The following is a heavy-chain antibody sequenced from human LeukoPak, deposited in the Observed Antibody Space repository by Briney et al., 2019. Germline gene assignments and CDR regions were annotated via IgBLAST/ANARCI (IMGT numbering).Heavy chain of an antibody. CDR3: ARGNVPSYYYGSGTRGTNNYFDY. V-gene: IGHV1-46*01. CDR2: INPSGGST. Sequence: ASVKVSCKASGYTFTSYYMHWVRQAPGQGLEWMGIINPSGGSTTYAQKFQGRVTMTRDMSTSTVYMELSRLRSDDTAVYYCARGNVPSYYYGSGTRGTNNYFDYWGQGTLVTVSS. D-gene: IGHD3-10*01. J-gene: IGHJ4*02. CDR1: GYTFTSYY.